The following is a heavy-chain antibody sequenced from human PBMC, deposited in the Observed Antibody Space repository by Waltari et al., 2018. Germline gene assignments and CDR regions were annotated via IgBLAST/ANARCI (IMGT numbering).Heavy chain of an antibody. D-gene: IGHD1-20*01. CDR1: GITFSNYA. CDR3: ATPFYNWDDPLHS. J-gene: IGHJ4*02. CDR2: ITVGDDT. Sequence: EVQLLESGGDLVQPGGSLRLSCAASGITFSNYAINWVRLAPGTGLEWVSAITVGDDTYYVDSVKGRFTISRDTSKDTVHLQMNGLRAEDTAVYYCATPFYNWDDPLHSWGQGTLVTVSS. V-gene: IGHV3-23*01.